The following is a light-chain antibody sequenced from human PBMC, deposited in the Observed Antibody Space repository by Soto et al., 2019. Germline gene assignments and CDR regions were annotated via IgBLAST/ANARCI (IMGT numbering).Light chain of an antibody. CDR3: QQYVGSSRT. CDR2: RAS. V-gene: IGKV3-15*01. J-gene: IGKJ1*01. Sequence: IVMTQSPATLSVSPGERATLSCRAGQTIYSNVAWYQQRPGQAPRLLIYRASTRAAGVPARFSGSGSGTDFTLTISRLEPEDFAVYYCQQYVGSSRTFGQGTKVDI. CDR1: QTIYSN.